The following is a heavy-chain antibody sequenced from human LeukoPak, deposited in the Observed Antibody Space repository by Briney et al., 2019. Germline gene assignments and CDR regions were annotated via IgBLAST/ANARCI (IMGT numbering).Heavy chain of an antibody. V-gene: IGHV3-23*01. CDR1: GFTFSTYA. D-gene: IGHD4/OR15-4a*01. CDR2: ISGSGDTA. Sequence: GGSLRLSCAASGFTFSTYAMSWVRQAPGKGLEWVSVISGSGDTAYYADSVKGRFAISRDNSKNTLSLQMNSLRAEDTAVYYCAKARVDYGQPFDYWGQGTLVTVSS. CDR3: AKARVDYGQPFDY. J-gene: IGHJ4*02.